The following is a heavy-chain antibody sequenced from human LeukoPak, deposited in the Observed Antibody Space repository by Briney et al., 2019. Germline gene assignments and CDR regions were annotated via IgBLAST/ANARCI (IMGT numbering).Heavy chain of an antibody. J-gene: IGHJ5*02. V-gene: IGHV1-8*03. CDR1: GYTFTSYD. D-gene: IGHD6-19*01. CDR2: MNPNSGNT. Sequence: ASVKVSCKASGYTFTSYDINWVRQATGQGLEWMGWMNPNSGNTGYAQKFQGRVTITRNTSISTAYMELSSLRSEDTAVYYCARGQQWLVGLDWFDPWGQGTLVTVSS. CDR3: ARGQQWLVGLDWFDP.